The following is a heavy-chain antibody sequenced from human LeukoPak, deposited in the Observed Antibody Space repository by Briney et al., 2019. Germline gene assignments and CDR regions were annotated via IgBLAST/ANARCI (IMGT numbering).Heavy chain of an antibody. V-gene: IGHV5-51*01. Sequence: GESLKISCKGFEYTFSSYWIGWVRQMPGKGLEWMGSIYAGDSDTRYSPSFQGQVTISADKSISTAYLQWSSLKASDTAMYYCARWETTYYDFWSGYDVWGQGTLVTVSS. CDR3: ARWETTYYDFWSGYDV. D-gene: IGHD3-3*01. CDR2: IYAGDSDT. CDR1: EYTFSSYW. J-gene: IGHJ4*02.